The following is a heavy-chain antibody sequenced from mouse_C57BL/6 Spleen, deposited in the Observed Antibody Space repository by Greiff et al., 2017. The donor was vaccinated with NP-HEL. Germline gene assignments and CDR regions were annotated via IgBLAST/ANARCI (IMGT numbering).Heavy chain of an antibody. D-gene: IGHD1-1*01. CDR2: INPNNGGT. V-gene: IGHV1-26*01. Sequence: VQLQQSGPELVKPGASVKISCKASGYTFTDYYMNWVKQSHGKSLEWIGDINPNNGGTSYNQKFKGKATLTVDKSSSTAYMELRSLTSEDSAVYYCARSGYGSGPYAMDYWGQGTSVTVSS. J-gene: IGHJ4*01. CDR3: ARSGYGSGPYAMDY. CDR1: GYTFTDYY.